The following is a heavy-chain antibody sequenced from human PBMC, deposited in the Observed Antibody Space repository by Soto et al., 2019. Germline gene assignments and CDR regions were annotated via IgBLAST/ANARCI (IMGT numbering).Heavy chain of an antibody. CDR3: ARDADDSSGYX. V-gene: IGHV1-18*01. CDR1: GYTFNNYG. CDR2: INTYNGNT. J-gene: IGHJ1*01. Sequence: ASVKVSCKASGYTFNNYGISWVRQAPGQGFEWMGWINTYNGNTNYQQKFQDRVTLTADTPTSTAYMQLRSLRSDDTAVYYCARDADDSSGYXWG. D-gene: IGHD3-22*01.